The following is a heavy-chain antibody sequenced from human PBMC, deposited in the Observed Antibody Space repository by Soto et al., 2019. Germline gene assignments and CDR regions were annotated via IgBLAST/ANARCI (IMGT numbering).Heavy chain of an antibody. CDR3: ARGGIVVVPAAMRDYYYYGMDV. J-gene: IGHJ6*02. Sequence: QVQLVQSGAEVKKPGASVKVSCKASGYTFTSYAMHWVRQAPGQRLEWMGWINAGNGNTKYSQKFQGRVTITRDTSASTAYMELSSLRSEDTAVYYCARGGIVVVPAAMRDYYYYGMDVWGQGTTVTVSS. CDR2: INAGNGNT. CDR1: GYTFTSYA. V-gene: IGHV1-3*01. D-gene: IGHD2-2*01.